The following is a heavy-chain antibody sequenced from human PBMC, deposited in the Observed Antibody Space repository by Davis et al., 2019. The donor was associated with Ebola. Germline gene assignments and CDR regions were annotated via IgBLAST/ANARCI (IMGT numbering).Heavy chain of an antibody. V-gene: IGHV4-59*08. CDR3: ARLRVDAYHWNYSGVFDY. CDR1: GGSISSYY. CDR2: IYYSGST. D-gene: IGHD1-7*01. Sequence: SETLSLTCTVSGGSISSYYWNWIRQPPGKGLEWIGYIYYSGSTYYNPSLKSRVTIPVDTSKNQFSLTLSSVTAADTAVYYCARLRVDAYHWNYSGVFDYWGQGTLVTVSS. J-gene: IGHJ4*02.